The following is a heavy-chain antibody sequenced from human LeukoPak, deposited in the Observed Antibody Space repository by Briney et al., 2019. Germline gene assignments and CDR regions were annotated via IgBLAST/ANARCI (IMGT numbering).Heavy chain of an antibody. CDR2: INPNSGGT. Sequence: GASVKVSCKASGYIFTAYYIHWVRQAPGQGLEWMGWINPNSGGTNYAQKFQGRVTMTRDTSISTAYMELSRLRSDDTAVYYCARQATKYYYGMDVWGQGTTVTVSS. J-gene: IGHJ6*02. D-gene: IGHD2-8*01. CDR1: GYIFTAYY. V-gene: IGHV1-2*02. CDR3: ARQATKYYYGMDV.